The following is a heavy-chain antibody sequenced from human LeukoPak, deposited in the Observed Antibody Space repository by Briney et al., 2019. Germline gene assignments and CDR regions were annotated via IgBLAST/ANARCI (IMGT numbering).Heavy chain of an antibody. D-gene: IGHD3-10*01. CDR2: IIPIFGTA. Sequence: GASVKVSCKASGGTFSSYAISWVRQAPGQGLEWMGGIIPIFGTANYAQKFQGRVTITADESTSTAYMELSSLRSEDTAVYYCARWGRFGELFPAGMDVWGQGTTVTVSS. CDR1: GGTFSSYA. CDR3: ARWGRFGELFPAGMDV. J-gene: IGHJ6*02. V-gene: IGHV1-69*13.